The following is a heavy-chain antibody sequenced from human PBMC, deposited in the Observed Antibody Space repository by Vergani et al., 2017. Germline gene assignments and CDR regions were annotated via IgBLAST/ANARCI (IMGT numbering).Heavy chain of an antibody. D-gene: IGHD3-3*01. CDR2: IYYSGST. CDR3: ARVAYTIFGVVTTVFDI. Sequence: QLQLQESGPGLVKPSETLSLTCTVSGGSISSSSYYWGWIRQPPGKGLEWIGSIYYSGSTYYNPSLKSRVTISVDTSKNQFSLKLSSVTAAVTAVYYCARVAYTIFGVVTTVFDIWGQGTMVTVSS. J-gene: IGHJ3*02. CDR1: GGSISSSSYY. V-gene: IGHV4-39*07.